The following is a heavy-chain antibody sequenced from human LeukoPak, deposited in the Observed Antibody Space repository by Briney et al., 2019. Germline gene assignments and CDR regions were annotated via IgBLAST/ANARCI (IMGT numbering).Heavy chain of an antibody. D-gene: IGHD2-15*01. CDR1: GFTFSTYA. CDR3: AAGGYFDY. CDR2: ISGSGGST. V-gene: IGHV3-23*01. Sequence: GGSLRLSCAASGFTFSTYAMSWVRQAPGMGLEWVSTISGSGGSTYYADSVKGRFTISRDNSKNTLYLQMNSLRAEDTAVYYCAAGGYFDYWGQGTLVTVSS. J-gene: IGHJ4*02.